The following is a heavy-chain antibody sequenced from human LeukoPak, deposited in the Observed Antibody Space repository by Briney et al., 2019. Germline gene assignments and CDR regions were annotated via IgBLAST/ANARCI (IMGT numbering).Heavy chain of an antibody. Sequence: PSETLSLTCAVYGGSFSGYYWSWVRQPPGKGLEWIGEINHSGSTNYNPSLKSRVTISVDTSKNQFSLKLSSVTAADTAVYYCARHGNYYGSGSPDPWGQGTLVTVSS. CDR3: ARHGNYYGSGSPDP. D-gene: IGHD3-10*01. V-gene: IGHV4-34*01. CDR1: GGSFSGYY. CDR2: INHSGST. J-gene: IGHJ5*02.